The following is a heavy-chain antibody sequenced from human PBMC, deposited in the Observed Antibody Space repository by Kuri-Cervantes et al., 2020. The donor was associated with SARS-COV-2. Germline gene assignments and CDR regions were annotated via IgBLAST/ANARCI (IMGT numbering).Heavy chain of an antibody. D-gene: IGHD1-14*01. CDR1: GGSISSYY. J-gene: IGHJ4*02. CDR3: ARVNQGGFDY. Sequence: GSLRLSCTVSGGSISSYYWSWIRPPPGKGLEWIGYIYYSGSTNYNPSLKSRVTISVDTSKNQFSLKLSSVTAADTAVYYCARVNQGGFDYWGQGTLVTVSS. V-gene: IGHV4-59*01. CDR2: IYYSGST.